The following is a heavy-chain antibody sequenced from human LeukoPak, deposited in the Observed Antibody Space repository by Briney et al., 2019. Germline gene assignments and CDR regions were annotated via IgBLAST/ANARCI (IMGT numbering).Heavy chain of an antibody. Sequence: SETLSLTCTVYGGSIIGRYCTWIRQSPGKGLEWIGYVYNTVDVNYSPSFQSRVTISVDMFKNYFSLSLKSVTAADTAIYYCVRSRPYDTTGYNPTYYFDSWRQGALVTVS. CDR1: GGSIIGRY. CDR3: VRSRPYDTTGYNPTYYFDS. V-gene: IGHV4-59*11. D-gene: IGHD3-22*01. CDR2: VYNTVDV. J-gene: IGHJ4*02.